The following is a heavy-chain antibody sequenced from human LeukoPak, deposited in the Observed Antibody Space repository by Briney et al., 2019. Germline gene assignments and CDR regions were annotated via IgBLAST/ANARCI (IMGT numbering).Heavy chain of an antibody. CDR2: IRYEGTNK. D-gene: IGHD4-23*01. Sequence: GGSLRLSCAASGFTFSSYEMNWVRQAPGPGLEWVAFIRYEGTNKYYADSVKGRFTISRDNSKNTLSLQMNSLRAEDTALYYCTKDLRYYYADNHSEMDEHDYWGQGTLVTVSS. CDR1: GFTFSSYE. V-gene: IGHV3-30*02. J-gene: IGHJ4*02. CDR3: TKDLRYYYADNHSEMDEHDY.